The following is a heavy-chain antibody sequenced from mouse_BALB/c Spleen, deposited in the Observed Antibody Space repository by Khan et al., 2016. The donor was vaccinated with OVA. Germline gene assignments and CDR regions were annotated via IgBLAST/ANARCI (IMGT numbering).Heavy chain of an antibody. J-gene: IGHJ1*01. Sequence: QIQLVQSGPELKKPGETVKISCKASGYTFTNYGMNWVKQAPGKGLKWMGWINTYTGEPTYADDFKGRFVFSLETSASTAYLQISNLKNEDMTKEFCARISSYWYSDVWGSETTVTVSS. V-gene: IGHV9-1*02. CDR1: GYTFTNYG. CDR3: ARISSYWYSDV. D-gene: IGHD6-2*01. CDR2: INTYTGEP.